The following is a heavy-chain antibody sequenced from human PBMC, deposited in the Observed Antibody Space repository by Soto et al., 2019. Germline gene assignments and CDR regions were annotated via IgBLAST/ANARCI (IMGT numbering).Heavy chain of an antibody. Sequence: PSETLSLTCTVSGDSISSYYWSWIRQPPGKGLEWIGYIHYSGSTNYNPSLKSRVTISVDTSKNQFSLRLSSVTAADTAMYYCATVGHSYVSFDFWGQGTLVTVS. CDR2: IHYSGST. D-gene: IGHD5-18*01. J-gene: IGHJ4*02. CDR1: GDSISSYY. CDR3: ATVGHSYVSFDF. V-gene: IGHV4-59*08.